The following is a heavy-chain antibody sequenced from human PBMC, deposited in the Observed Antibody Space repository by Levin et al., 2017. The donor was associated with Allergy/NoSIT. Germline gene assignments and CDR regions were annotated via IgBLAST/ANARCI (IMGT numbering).Heavy chain of an antibody. CDR1: GFTFSSYA. J-gene: IGHJ4*02. Sequence: GESLKISCAASGFTFSSYAMSWVRQAPGKGLEWVSAISGSGGSTYYADSVKGRFTISRDNSKNTLYLQMNSLRAEDTAVYYCAKKRSEQWLVPNFDYWGQGTLVTVSS. V-gene: IGHV3-23*01. D-gene: IGHD6-19*01. CDR2: ISGSGGST. CDR3: AKKRSEQWLVPNFDY.